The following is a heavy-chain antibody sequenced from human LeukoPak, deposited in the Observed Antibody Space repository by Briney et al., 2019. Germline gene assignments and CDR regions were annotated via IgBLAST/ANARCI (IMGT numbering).Heavy chain of an antibody. CDR3: AKDRGGSYPGGFDS. Sequence: PGGSLRLSCAACGFTFGSYAMNWVRQAPGKGLEWVSAIRGSDDSTYYADSVKGRFTISRDNSKNTLYLQMNSLRADDTAVYYCAKDRGGSYPGGFDSWGQGTLVTVSS. CDR1: GFTFGSYA. D-gene: IGHD1-26*01. CDR2: IRGSDDST. V-gene: IGHV3-23*01. J-gene: IGHJ4*02.